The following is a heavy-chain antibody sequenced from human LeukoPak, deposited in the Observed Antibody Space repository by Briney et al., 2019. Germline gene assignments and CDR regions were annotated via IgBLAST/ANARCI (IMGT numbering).Heavy chain of an antibody. CDR1: DVSISTYY. V-gene: IGHV4-59*08. CDR2: IHSSGAT. D-gene: IGHD2-15*01. J-gene: IGHJ3*01. CDR3: ARYCSGSDCYSMDGFGV. Sequence: SETLSLTCTVSDVSISTYYWSWIRQPPGTGLEWIGYIHSSGATNYNPSLKSRVTISADTSKNHFSLKLTSVTAADTAVYYCARYCSGSDCYSMDGFGVWGQGTMVTVSS.